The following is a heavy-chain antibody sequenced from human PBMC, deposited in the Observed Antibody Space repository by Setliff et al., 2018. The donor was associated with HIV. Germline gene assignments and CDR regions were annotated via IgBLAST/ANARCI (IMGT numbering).Heavy chain of an antibody. CDR3: VIRKAGSGGSRPIDY. J-gene: IGHJ4*02. D-gene: IGHD6-19*01. V-gene: IGHV1-46*01. CDR2: INPSGGLT. CDR1: SHPTSYY. Sequence: GASVKVSCKPYSHPTSYYMHWVRQVPGIGLQWMGVINPSGGLTDYPQKFRGRVTMTRDTSTNTVYMQLSSLTSEDTAVYYCVIRKAGSGGSRPIDYWGQGTPVTVSS.